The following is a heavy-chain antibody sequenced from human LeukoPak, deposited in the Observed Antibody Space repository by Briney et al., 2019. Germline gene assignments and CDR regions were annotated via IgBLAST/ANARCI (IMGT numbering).Heavy chain of an antibody. D-gene: IGHD1-26*01. V-gene: IGHV4-39*07. CDR1: GGSISSSSYY. J-gene: IGHJ4*02. CDR3: ARGDRVGAYFDY. Sequence: SETLSLTCTVSGGSISSSSYYWGWIRQPPGKGLEWIGSIYYSGSTYYNPSLKSRVTISVDTSKNQFSLQLNSVTPEDTAVYYCARGDRVGAYFDYWGQGTLVTVSS. CDR2: IYYSGST.